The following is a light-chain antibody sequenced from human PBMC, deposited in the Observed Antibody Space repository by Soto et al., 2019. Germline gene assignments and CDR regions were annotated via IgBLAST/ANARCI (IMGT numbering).Light chain of an antibody. Sequence: DIQMTQSPSSMSASLGDRVTITCRASQGITYWLAWYQQRPGRAPKCLIYAASILESGVPSRFTGSGSGTNFTLTINDPQPKDFATYFCQQANSFPLTFGQGTRLDLK. CDR2: AAS. J-gene: IGKJ5*01. V-gene: IGKV1-12*01. CDR3: QQANSFPLT. CDR1: QGITYW.